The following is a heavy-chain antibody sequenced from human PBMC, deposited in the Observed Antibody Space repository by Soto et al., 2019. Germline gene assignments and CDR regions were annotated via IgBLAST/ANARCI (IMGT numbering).Heavy chain of an antibody. D-gene: IGHD3-3*01. Sequence: EVQVVEPGGGLVQPGGSLRLSCAASGFTFSSNSMNWVGQAPGKGLEWISYISSSSSTIYADSVKGRFTISRDNAKNSLYLQMNSLRDEDTAVYYCSRVIWSGHLTSDLWGQGTLVTVSP. J-gene: IGHJ5*02. V-gene: IGHV3-48*02. CDR1: GFTFSSNS. CDR2: ISSSSSTI. CDR3: SRVIWSGHLTSDL.